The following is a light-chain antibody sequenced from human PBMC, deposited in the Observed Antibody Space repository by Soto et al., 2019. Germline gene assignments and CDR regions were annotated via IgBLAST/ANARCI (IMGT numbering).Light chain of an antibody. V-gene: IGKV3-15*01. Sequence: EIVMTQSPGTLSVSPGERATLSCRASQGVGTNLAWYQQRPGQAPRLLIYAASTRATGIPARFSGRGSGTEFTLTISSLQSEDFAVYYCQQYHHWPPKVTFGPGTRVDI. CDR1: QGVGTN. CDR3: QQYHHWPPKVT. CDR2: AAS. J-gene: IGKJ3*01.